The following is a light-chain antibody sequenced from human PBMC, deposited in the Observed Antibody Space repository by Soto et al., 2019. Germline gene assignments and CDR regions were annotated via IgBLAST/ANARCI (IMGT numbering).Light chain of an antibody. Sequence: EIVLTQSPGTLSLSPGERATLSCRASQSVSSSYLAWYQQKPGQAPRLLIYGASSRATGIPDRFSGSGSGTDLTLTISRLEPEDFAVYYCQQYGSSPLYTFGQGTQLEIK. V-gene: IGKV3-20*01. J-gene: IGKJ2*01. CDR1: QSVSSSY. CDR3: QQYGSSPLYT. CDR2: GAS.